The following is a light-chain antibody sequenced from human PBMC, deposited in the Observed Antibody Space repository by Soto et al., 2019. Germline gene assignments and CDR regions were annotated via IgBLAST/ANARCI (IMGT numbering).Light chain of an antibody. CDR2: AAS. Sequence: DIQMTQSPSSLSASVGDRVTITCRASQGIRNDLGWYQQKPGKAPKRLIYAASSLQSGVPSRFSGSGSGTEFTLTISSLQPADFATYYCQHYNNHSPGTFGQGTKVDIK. CDR1: QGIRND. CDR3: QHYNNHSPGT. V-gene: IGKV1-17*01. J-gene: IGKJ1*01.